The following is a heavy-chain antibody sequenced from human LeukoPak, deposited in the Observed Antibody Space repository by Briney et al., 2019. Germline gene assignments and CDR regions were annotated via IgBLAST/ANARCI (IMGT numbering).Heavy chain of an antibody. J-gene: IGHJ4*02. V-gene: IGHV3-7*01. D-gene: IGHD3-16*02. CDR2: IREDGSDK. Sequence: QTGGSLRLSCAASGFTFSSYWMSWVRQAPGKGLEWVANIREDGSDKYYVDSVKGRFTISRDNAKKSFYLQMNSLRAEDTAVYYCAGGSPYYDYVWGSFRDGPLDYWGQGTLVTVSS. CDR1: GFTFSSYW. CDR3: AGGSPYYDYVWGSFRDGPLDY.